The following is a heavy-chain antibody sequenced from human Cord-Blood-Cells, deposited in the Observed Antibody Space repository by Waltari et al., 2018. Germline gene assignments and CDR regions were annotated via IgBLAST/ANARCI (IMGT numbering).Heavy chain of an antibody. Sequence: QVQLQQWGAGLLKPSETLSLTCAVYGGSFSGYYWSWIRQPPGTGLEWIGEINHSGSTNYNPSLKSRVTISVDTSKNQFSLKLSSVTAADTAVYYCARRIGSSSSISYYYYMDVWGKGTTVTVSS. J-gene: IGHJ6*03. CDR3: ARRIGSSSSISYYYYMDV. CDR2: INHSGST. CDR1: GGSFSGYY. V-gene: IGHV4-34*01. D-gene: IGHD6-6*01.